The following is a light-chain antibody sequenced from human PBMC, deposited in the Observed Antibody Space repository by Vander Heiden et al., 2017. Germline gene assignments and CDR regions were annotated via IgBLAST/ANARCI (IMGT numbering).Light chain of an antibody. CDR3: QQYGSSFT. V-gene: IGKV3-20*01. CDR2: GAS. CDR1: QSVSSSY. J-gene: IGKJ3*01. Sequence: LFTLSPRTLSFSPAVSATLSSRASQSVSSSYLAWYQQKPGQAPRLLIYGASSRATGIPDRFSGSGSGTDFTLTISRLEPEDFAVYYCQQYGSSFTFGPGTKVDIK.